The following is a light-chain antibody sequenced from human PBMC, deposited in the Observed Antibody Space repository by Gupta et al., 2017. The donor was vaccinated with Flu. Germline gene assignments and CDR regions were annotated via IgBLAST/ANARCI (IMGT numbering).Light chain of an antibody. CDR3: QQRTDGHRDPT. CDR1: QSVGRY. V-gene: IGKV3D-11*02. Sequence: TLSLSPGERATLSGRARQSVGRYLAWYEKKPGQAPRLLIFDASSRAKGIKAIFNGSGDGTDCKITISSREPEDFDVYYCQQRTDGHRDPTFGEGTKLEIK. J-gene: IGKJ2*01. CDR2: DAS.